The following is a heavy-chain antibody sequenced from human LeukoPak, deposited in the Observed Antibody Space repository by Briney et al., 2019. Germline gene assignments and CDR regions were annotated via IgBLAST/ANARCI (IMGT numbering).Heavy chain of an antibody. CDR1: GYTFTGYY. J-gene: IGHJ5*02. CDR3: ATGPYSSSSSWFDP. Sequence: ASVKVSCKASGYTFTGYYMHWVRQAPGQGLEWMGWINPNSGGTNYAQKFQGRVTMTRDTSISTAYMELSSLRSEDTAVYYCATGPYSSSSSWFDPWGQGTLVTVSS. CDR2: INPNSGGT. D-gene: IGHD6-6*01. V-gene: IGHV1-2*02.